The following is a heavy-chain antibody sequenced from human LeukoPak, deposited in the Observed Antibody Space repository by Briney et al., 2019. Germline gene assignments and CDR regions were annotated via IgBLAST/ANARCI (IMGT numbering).Heavy chain of an antibody. CDR1: GGSISSSSYY. J-gene: IGHJ6*03. CDR3: AREGSRRLYMDV. V-gene: IGHV4-39*07. Sequence: SETLSLTCTVSGGSISSSSYYWGWIRQPPGKGLEWIGSIYYSGSTYYNPSLKSRVTISVDTPKNQFSLKLSSVTAADTAVYYCAREGSRRLYMDVWGRGTTVTVSS. D-gene: IGHD6-25*01. CDR2: IYYSGST.